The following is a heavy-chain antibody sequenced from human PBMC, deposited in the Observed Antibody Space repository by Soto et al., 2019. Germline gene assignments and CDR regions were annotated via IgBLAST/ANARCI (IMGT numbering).Heavy chain of an antibody. D-gene: IGHD3-9*01. CDR2: INPSGGST. CDR1: GYTFTSYY. V-gene: IGHV1-46*03. J-gene: IGHJ3*02. CDR3: ARESTLRYFEWLLHAFDI. Sequence: ASVKVSCKASGYTFTSYYMHWVRQAPGQGLEWMGIINPSGGSTSYAQKFQGRVTMTRDTSTSTVYMELSSLRSEDTAVYYCARESTLRYFEWLLHAFDIWGQGTMVTFSS.